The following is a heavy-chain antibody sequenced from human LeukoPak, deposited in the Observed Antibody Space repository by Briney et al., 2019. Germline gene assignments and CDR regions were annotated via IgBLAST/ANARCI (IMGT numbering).Heavy chain of an antibody. J-gene: IGHJ4*02. Sequence: ASVPVSCKTSGYSFTNFGISWVRQAPGQGLEWMGWISAYNGDTNYVQNLQGRVTMTTDASTTTAYMELRSLRSDDTAVYYCARDYGYYDSSGHYCDYWGQGTLVSVSS. V-gene: IGHV1-18*01. CDR3: ARDYGYYDSSGHYCDY. CDR2: ISAYNGDT. CDR1: GYSFTNFG. D-gene: IGHD3-22*01.